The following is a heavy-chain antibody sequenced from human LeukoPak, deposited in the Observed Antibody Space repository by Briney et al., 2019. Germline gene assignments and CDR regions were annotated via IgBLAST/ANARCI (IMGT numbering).Heavy chain of an antibody. CDR2: INWNGGST. Sequence: PGGSLRLSCAASGFTFSSYWMSWVRQAPGKGLEWVSGINWNGGSTGYADSVKGRFTISRDNAKNSLYLQMNSLRAEDTALYYCAKERASRLPFDYWGQGTLVTVSS. CDR1: GFTFSSYW. CDR3: AKERASRLPFDY. D-gene: IGHD6-25*01. J-gene: IGHJ4*02. V-gene: IGHV3-20*04.